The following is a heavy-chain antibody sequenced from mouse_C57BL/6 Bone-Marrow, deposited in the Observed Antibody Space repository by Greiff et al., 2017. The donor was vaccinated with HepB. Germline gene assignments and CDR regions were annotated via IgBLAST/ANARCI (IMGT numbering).Heavy chain of an antibody. Sequence: VQLQQSGPELVKPGASVKIPCKASGYTFTDYNMDWVKQSHGKSLEWIGDINPNNGGTIYNQKFKGKATLTVDKSSSTAYMELRSLTSEDTAVYYCARGRITTVPYAMDYWGQGTSVTVSS. CDR2: INPNNGGT. CDR1: GYTFTDYN. V-gene: IGHV1-18*01. CDR3: ARGRITTVPYAMDY. J-gene: IGHJ4*01. D-gene: IGHD1-1*01.